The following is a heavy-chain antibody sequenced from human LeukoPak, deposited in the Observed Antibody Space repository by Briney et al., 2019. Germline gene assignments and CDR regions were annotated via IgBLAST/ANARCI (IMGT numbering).Heavy chain of an antibody. J-gene: IGHJ4*02. CDR2: ISSSSSYV. CDR1: GFTFSSYS. Sequence: GGSLRLSCAASGFTFSSYSMNWVRQAPGKGLEWVSSISSSSSYVYYADSVKGRFTISRDNAKNSLYLQMNSLRAEDTAVYYCAREGRLGLIDYWGQGTLVTVSS. D-gene: IGHD6-19*01. CDR3: AREGRLGLIDY. V-gene: IGHV3-21*01.